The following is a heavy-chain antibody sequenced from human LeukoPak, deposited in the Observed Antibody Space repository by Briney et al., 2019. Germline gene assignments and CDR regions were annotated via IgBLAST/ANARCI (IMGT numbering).Heavy chain of an antibody. CDR3: AKESYDSSGYYQPRGDY. V-gene: IGHV3-23*01. J-gene: IGHJ4*02. CDR2: ISGSGGST. Sequence: GGSLRLSCAASGFTFSSYAMSWVHQAPGKGLEWVSAISGSGGSTYYADSVKGRFTISRDNSKNTLYLQMNSLRAEDTAVYYCAKESYDSSGYYQPRGDYWGQGTLVTVSS. CDR1: GFTFSSYA. D-gene: IGHD3-22*01.